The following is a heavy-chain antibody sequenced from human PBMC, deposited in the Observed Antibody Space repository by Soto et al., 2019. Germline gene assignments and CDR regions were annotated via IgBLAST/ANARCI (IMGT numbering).Heavy chain of an antibody. CDR3: ARLNIMITFGGYYFDY. J-gene: IGHJ4*02. D-gene: IGHD3-16*01. CDR2: IYYSGST. V-gene: IGHV4-59*08. CDR1: GGSISSYY. Sequence: SETLSLTCTVSGGSISSYYWSWIRQPPGKGLEWIGYIYYSGSTNYNPSLKSRVTISVDTSKNQFSLKLSSVTAADTAVYYCARLNIMITFGGYYFDYWGQGTLVTVSS.